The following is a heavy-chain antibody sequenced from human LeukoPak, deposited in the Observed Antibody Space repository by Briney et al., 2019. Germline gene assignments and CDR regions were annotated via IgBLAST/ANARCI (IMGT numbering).Heavy chain of an antibody. CDR3: ARTRLNSDPTTPLPSYYYGMDV. J-gene: IGHJ6*02. CDR1: GGTFSSYA. Sequence: SVKVSCKASGGTFSSYAISWVRQAPGQGLEWMGGIIPIFGTANYAQKFQGRVTITADESTSTAYMELSSLRSEDTAVYYCARTRLNSDPTTPLPSYYYGMDVWGQGTTVTVSS. CDR2: IIPIFGTA. D-gene: IGHD1-14*01. V-gene: IGHV1-69*13.